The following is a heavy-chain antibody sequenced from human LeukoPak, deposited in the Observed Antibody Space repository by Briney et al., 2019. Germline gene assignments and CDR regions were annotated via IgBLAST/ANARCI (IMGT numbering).Heavy chain of an antibody. CDR1: GFTFSKYW. J-gene: IGHJ4*02. D-gene: IGHD6-19*01. CDR3: ATKQWLAPPPDS. Sequence: GGSLRLSCAASGFTFSKYWMLWVRQAPGKGLESVSRIKTDGTVTTYADSVKGRFTVSRDNADNTMFLQMNSVRDEDTAVYHCATKQWLAPPPDSWGQGTPVTDSS. V-gene: IGHV3-74*01. CDR2: IKTDGTVT.